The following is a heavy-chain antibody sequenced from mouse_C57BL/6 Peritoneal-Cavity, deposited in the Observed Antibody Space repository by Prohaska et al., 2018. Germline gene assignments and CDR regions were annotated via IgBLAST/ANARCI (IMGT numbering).Heavy chain of an antibody. CDR2: IYLDDDK. CDR3: ARRRADGYSYDAMDY. D-gene: IGHD2-3*01. CDR1: CLSLSTSVMA. V-gene: IGHV8-12*01. J-gene: IGHJ4*01. Sequence: QVTLKESGPGISQSSQPLCLTCSFSCLSLSTSVMAVCWILLPSGKGLEWVAHIYLDDDKRYNPSLKSRLTIYKDTSRNQVFRKSNSVDTADTATDYCARRRADGYSYDAMDYWGQGTSVTGSS.